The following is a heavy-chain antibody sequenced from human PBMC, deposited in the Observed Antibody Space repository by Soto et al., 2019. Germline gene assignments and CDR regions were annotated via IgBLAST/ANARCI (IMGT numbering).Heavy chain of an antibody. J-gene: IGHJ6*02. CDR2: FDPEDGET. V-gene: IGHV1-24*01. CDR1: GYTLTELS. CDR3: ATLLAVAGRNYYYGMDV. Sequence: ASVKVSCKVSGYTLTELSMHWLRQAPGKGLELMGGFDPEDGETIYAQKFQGRVTMTEDTSTDTAYMELSSLRSEDTAVYYCATLLAVAGRNYYYGMDVWGQGTTVTVS. D-gene: IGHD6-19*01.